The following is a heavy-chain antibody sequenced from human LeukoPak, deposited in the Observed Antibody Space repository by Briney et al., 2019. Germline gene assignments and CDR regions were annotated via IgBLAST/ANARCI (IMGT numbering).Heavy chain of an antibody. J-gene: IGHJ3*02. D-gene: IGHD2-2*01. CDR1: GGSISSSSYY. CDR2: IYYSGST. Sequence: PSETLSLTCTVSGGSISSSSYYWGWIRQPPGKGLEWIGSIYYSGSTYYNPSLKSRVTISADTSKNQFSLKLYSVTAADTAVYYCARERAEPDSSLPFDIWGQGTMVTVSS. CDR3: ARERAEPDSSLPFDI. V-gene: IGHV4-39*07.